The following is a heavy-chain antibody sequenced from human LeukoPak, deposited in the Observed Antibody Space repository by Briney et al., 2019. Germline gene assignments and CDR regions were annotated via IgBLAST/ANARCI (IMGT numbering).Heavy chain of an antibody. Sequence: GGSLRLSCAASGFTFSSYAMSWVRQAPGKGLEWVSAVSGSGGSTYYADSVKGRFTISRDNSKNTLYLQMNSLRAEDTAVYYCAKDYNLGYSSGSGWFDPWGQGTLVTVSS. CDR1: GFTFSSYA. J-gene: IGHJ5*02. CDR3: AKDYNLGYSSGSGWFDP. V-gene: IGHV3-23*01. CDR2: VSGSGGST. D-gene: IGHD6-19*01.